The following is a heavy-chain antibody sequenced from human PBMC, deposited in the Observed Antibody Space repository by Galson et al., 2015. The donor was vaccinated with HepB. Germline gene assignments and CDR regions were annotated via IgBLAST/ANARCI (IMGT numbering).Heavy chain of an antibody. Sequence: SLRLSCAASGFNFNKFGMHWVRQAPGKGLEWVAAISYHGSDQYYADSVKGRLTISRYNFKNTLYLEMNSLRVEDTAVYYCAKEPDLLLSFGELNYFDNWGQGALVTVSS. CDR1: GFNFNKFG. D-gene: IGHD3-10*01. V-gene: IGHV3-30*18. CDR2: ISYHGSDQ. J-gene: IGHJ4*02. CDR3: AKEPDLLLSFGELNYFDN.